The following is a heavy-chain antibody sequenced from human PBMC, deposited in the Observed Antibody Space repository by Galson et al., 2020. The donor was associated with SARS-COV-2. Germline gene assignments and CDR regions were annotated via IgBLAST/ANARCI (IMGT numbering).Heavy chain of an antibody. Sequence: GGSLRLSCAASGFTFSSYSMNWFRQAPGKGLEWVSSISSSSSYIYYAASVKGRFTISRDNAKNSLYLQMNSLRAEDTAVYYCATIAAAGTLYYYYGMDVWGQGTTVTVSS. CDR1: GFTFSSYS. CDR2: ISSSSSYI. J-gene: IGHJ6*02. D-gene: IGHD6-13*01. V-gene: IGHV3-21*01. CDR3: ATIAAAGTLYYYYGMDV.